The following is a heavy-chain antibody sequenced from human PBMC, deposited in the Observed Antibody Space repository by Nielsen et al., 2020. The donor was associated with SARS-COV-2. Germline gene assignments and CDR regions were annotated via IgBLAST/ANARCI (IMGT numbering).Heavy chain of an antibody. Sequence: SETLSLTCTVSGGSISSGDYYWSWIRQPPGKGLVWIGYIYYSGSAYYNPSLKSRVTISVDTSKNQFSLKLSSVTAADTALYYCARGGTIFGVVNSGMDVWGQGTTVTVSS. V-gene: IGHV4-30-4*01. D-gene: IGHD3-3*01. CDR1: GGSISSGDYY. CDR3: ARGGTIFGVVNSGMDV. J-gene: IGHJ6*02. CDR2: IYYSGSA.